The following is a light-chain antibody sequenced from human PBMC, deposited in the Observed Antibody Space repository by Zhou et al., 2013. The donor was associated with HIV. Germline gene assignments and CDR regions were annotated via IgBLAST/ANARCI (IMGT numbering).Light chain of an antibody. J-gene: IGKJ3*01. CDR1: QSLLHSNGYNY. Sequence: DIVMTQSPLSLPVTPGEPASISCRSSQSLLHSNGYNYLDWYLQKPGQSPQLLIYLGSNRASGVPDRFSGSGSGTDFTLKISRVEAEDVGVYYCMQALQTPSTFGPG. CDR3: MQALQTPST. CDR2: LGS. V-gene: IGKV2-28*01.